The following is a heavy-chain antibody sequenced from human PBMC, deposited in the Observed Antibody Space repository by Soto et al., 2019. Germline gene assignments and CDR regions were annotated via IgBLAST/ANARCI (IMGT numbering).Heavy chain of an antibody. V-gene: IGHV1-3*01. CDR2: ISGDSGKK. Sequence: ASVKVSCKASGYSLSTHATHWVRQAPGQRLEWMGWISGDSGKKIHSQKFQDRVTITRDTAANTAYMELSSLTLEDTAVYFCVTDQRIGNRGARYYGMEVW. J-gene: IGHJ6*01. D-gene: IGHD3-10*01. CDR1: GYSLSTHA. CDR3: VTDQRIGNRGARYYGMEV.